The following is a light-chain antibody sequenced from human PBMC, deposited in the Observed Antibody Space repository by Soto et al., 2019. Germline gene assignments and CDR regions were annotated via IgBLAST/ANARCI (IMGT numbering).Light chain of an antibody. V-gene: IGKV3-20*01. J-gene: IGKJ1*01. CDR1: QSVSNNY. CDR3: HYGTSPPWT. Sequence: EIVLTQSPGTLSLSPGERATLSCRASQSVSNNYLAWYQQKPGQAPRLLIYGASNRATGIPDRFSGSGSGTDFTLSISSLEPEDFAVYFCHYGTSPPWTFGLGTKVDIK. CDR2: GAS.